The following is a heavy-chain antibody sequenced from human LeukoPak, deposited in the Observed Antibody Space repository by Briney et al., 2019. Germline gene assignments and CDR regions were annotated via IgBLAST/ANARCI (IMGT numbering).Heavy chain of an antibody. Sequence: SETLSLTCTVSGGSMSGYFWSWIRQPPGKGLEWIGYIYYSGSTNYNPSLKSRVTISVDPSKNQLSLKLSSVTAADTAVYYCARSITSSWYGDFQHWGQGTLVTVSS. CDR1: GGSMSGYF. V-gene: IGHV4-59*01. CDR2: IYYSGST. D-gene: IGHD6-13*01. J-gene: IGHJ1*01. CDR3: ARSITSSWYGDFQH.